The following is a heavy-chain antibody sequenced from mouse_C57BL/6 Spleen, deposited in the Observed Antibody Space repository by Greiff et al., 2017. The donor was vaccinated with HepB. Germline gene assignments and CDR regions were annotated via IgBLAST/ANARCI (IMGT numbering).Heavy chain of an antibody. Sequence: EVQLVESGGDLVKPGGSLKLSCAASGFTFSSYGMSWVRQTPDKRLEWVATISSGGSYTYYPDSVKGRFTISRDNAKNTLYLQMSSLKSEDTAMYYCARRLADGYDAYWGQGTLVTVSA. D-gene: IGHD2-2*01. J-gene: IGHJ3*01. V-gene: IGHV5-6*01. CDR1: GFTFSSYG. CDR3: ARRLADGYDAY. CDR2: ISSGGSYT.